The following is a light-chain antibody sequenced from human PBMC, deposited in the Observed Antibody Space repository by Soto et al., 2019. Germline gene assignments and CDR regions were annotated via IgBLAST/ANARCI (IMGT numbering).Light chain of an antibody. CDR3: QQYGSTHPYT. CDR1: QSVSSSY. V-gene: IGKV3-20*01. J-gene: IGKJ2*01. Sequence: EIVLTQSPCTLSLSPGERATLSCRASQSVSSSYLAWYQQKPGQAPRLLIYGASSRATGIPDRFSGSGSGTDFTTPISRLEPADVAVYYCQQYGSTHPYTFGQGTKLEIK. CDR2: GAS.